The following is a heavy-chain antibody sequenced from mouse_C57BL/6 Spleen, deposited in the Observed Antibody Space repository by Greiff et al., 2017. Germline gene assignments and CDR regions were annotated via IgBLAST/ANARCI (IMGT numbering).Heavy chain of an antibody. CDR3: ARGGSGTYFDV. CDR2: IDPSDSYT. Sequence: QVQLQQSGAELVMPGASAKLSCKASGYTFTSYWMHWVKQRPGQGLEWIGEIDPSDSYTNYNQKFKGKSTLTVDKSSSTAYMQLSSLTSEDSAVYYCARGGSGTYFDVWGTGTTGTVSS. J-gene: IGHJ1*03. CDR1: GYTFTSYW. D-gene: IGHD4-1*01. V-gene: IGHV1-69*01.